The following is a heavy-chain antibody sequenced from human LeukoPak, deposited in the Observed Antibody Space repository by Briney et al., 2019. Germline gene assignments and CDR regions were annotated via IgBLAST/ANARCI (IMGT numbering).Heavy chain of an antibody. Sequence: PGRSLRLSCAASGFTFSAYGMHWVRQAPGKGLEWVALISYDGSNKYYADSVKGRFTISRDNSKNTLYLQMNSLRAEDTAVYYCAKDDGSGTFDYWGQGTLVTVSS. J-gene: IGHJ4*02. CDR1: GFTFSAYG. CDR3: AKDDGSGTFDY. D-gene: IGHD3-10*01. CDR2: ISYDGSNK. V-gene: IGHV3-30*18.